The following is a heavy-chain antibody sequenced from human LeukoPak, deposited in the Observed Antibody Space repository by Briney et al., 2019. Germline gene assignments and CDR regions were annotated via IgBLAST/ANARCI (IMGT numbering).Heavy chain of an antibody. CDR2: IYYSGST. Sequence: SETLSLTCTVSGGSISSHYWNWIRQPPGKGLEWIGYIYYSGSTNYNPSLKSRVTISVDTFKNQFSLKLNSVTAADTAIYYCANANSRGPWFDPWGQGTLVTVSS. V-gene: IGHV4-59*11. CDR1: GGSISSHY. CDR3: ANANSRGPWFDP. J-gene: IGHJ5*02. D-gene: IGHD2-8*01.